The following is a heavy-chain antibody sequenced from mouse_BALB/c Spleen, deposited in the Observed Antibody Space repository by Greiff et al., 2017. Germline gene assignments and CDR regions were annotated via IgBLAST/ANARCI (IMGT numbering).Heavy chain of an antibody. Sequence: VQLQQSGAELVRSGASVKLSCTASGFNIKDYYMHWVKQRPEQGLEWIGWIDPENGDTEYAPKFQGKATMTADTSSNTAYLQLSSLTSEDTAVYYCNGNYAMDYWGQGTSVTASS. CDR3: NGNYAMDY. CDR2: IDPENGDT. CDR1: GFNIKDYY. V-gene: IGHV14-4*02. J-gene: IGHJ4*01.